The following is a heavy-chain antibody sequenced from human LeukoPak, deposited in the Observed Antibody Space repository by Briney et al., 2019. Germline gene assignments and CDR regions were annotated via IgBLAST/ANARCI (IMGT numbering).Heavy chain of an antibody. CDR3: ARGITMVRGAQRYYFDY. J-gene: IGHJ4*02. CDR1: GGTFSSYA. CDR2: IIPIFGTA. D-gene: IGHD3-10*01. V-gene: IGHV1-69*05. Sequence: SVKVSCKASGGTFSSYAISWVRQAPGQGLEWMGGIIPIFGTANYAQKFQGRVTITTDESTSTAYMELSSLRSEDTAVYYCARGITMVRGAQRYYFDYWGQGTRVTVSS.